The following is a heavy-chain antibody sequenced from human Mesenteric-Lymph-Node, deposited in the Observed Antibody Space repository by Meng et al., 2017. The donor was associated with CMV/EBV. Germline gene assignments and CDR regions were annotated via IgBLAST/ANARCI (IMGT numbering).Heavy chain of an antibody. V-gene: IGHV3-7*01. CDR3: ARGSGQFDY. CDR1: GFTFSRSW. D-gene: IGHD2-15*01. Sequence: GGSLRLSCAASGFTFSRSWMSWVRQAPGKGLEWVANIKQDGSEKFYVDSAKGRFTISRDNAKNSLYLQMNSLRAEDTAVYYCARGSGQFDYWGQGTLVTVSS. J-gene: IGHJ4*02. CDR2: IKQDGSEK.